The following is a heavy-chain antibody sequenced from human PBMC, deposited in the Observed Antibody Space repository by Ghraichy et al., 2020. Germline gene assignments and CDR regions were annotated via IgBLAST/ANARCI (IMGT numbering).Heavy chain of an antibody. D-gene: IGHD6-6*01. CDR3: ARAGRIAPRRPNYAMDV. CDR2: ITHSGST. CDR1: GGSFSDYY. J-gene: IGHJ6*02. Sequence: SETLSLTCAVYGGSFSDYYWSWIRQPPGKGLEWIGEITHSGSTHYNPSLKSRVTLSVDTSKNQFSLKLSSVTAADTAVYYCARAGRIAPRRPNYAMDVWGQGTTVTVS. V-gene: IGHV4-34*01.